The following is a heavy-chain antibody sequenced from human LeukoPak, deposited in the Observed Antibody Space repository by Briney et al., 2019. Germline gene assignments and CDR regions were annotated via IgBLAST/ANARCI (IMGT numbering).Heavy chain of an antibody. CDR2: ISARNGNT. J-gene: IGHJ5*02. V-gene: IGHV1-18*01. D-gene: IGHD1-26*01. Sequence: ASVKVSCKPSGYTFTKYGITWVRQAPGQGLEWMGWISARNGNTKYGKRFQGRVTMSTDTSTSTAYMELRSLTSDDTAVYYCARQEESGTYYGWFDPWGQGTLVTVSS. CDR3: ARQEESGTYYGWFDP. CDR1: GYTFTKYG.